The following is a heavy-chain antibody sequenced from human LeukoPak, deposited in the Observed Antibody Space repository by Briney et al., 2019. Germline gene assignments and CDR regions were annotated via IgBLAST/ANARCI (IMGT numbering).Heavy chain of an antibody. CDR2: IYCSGSS. V-gene: IGHV4-39*07. Sequence: PSETPSLTCSVSGGSIRSSSYYWGWIRQPPGKGLKWIGSIYCSGSSYYNPSPKSRVTISVDTSKNQFSLKLSSVTAADTAVYYCARGSTFYDSSGYYNCFDHWGQGTLVTVSS. J-gene: IGHJ5*02. D-gene: IGHD3-22*01. CDR3: ARGSTFYDSSGYYNCFDH. CDR1: GGSIRSSSYY.